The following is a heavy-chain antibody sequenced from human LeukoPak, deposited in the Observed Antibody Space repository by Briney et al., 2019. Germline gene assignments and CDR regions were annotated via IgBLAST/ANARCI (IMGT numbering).Heavy chain of an antibody. V-gene: IGHV3-48*03. J-gene: IGHJ4*02. D-gene: IGHD3-22*01. CDR2: IVSIGSTI. CDR3: ARVEVEARGYDLITPLDY. CDR1: GFTFSRYE. Sequence: GGSLRLSCAAPGFTFSRYEMKWVRQAPGKGLEWVSYIVSIGSTIYYAHSVKSRFSISRDNAKNTVYLHMNTPRAENTAVYYCARVEVEARGYDLITPLDYWGQGNLVTVSS.